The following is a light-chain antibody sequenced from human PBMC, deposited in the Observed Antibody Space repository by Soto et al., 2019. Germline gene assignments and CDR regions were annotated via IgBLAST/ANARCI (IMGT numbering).Light chain of an antibody. CDR2: GAS. V-gene: IGKV3-20*01. CDR1: QSVTSSY. J-gene: IGKJ1*01. Sequence: IVLTQSTGTLSLSPGERVTRSCRASQSVTSSYIAWYQQKSGQAPRLLLYGASSRATGIPDRFRGSGSGTDFTLTISRLEPEDFAVYYCQQYGGLPTFGQGTKVDIK. CDR3: QQYGGLPT.